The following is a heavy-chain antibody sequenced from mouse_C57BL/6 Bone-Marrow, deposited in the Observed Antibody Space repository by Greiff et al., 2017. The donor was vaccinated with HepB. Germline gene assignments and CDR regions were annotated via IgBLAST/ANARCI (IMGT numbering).Heavy chain of an antibody. V-gene: IGHV3-6*01. CDR1: GYSITSGYY. D-gene: IGHD1-1*01. J-gene: IGHJ2*01. CDR2: ISYDGSN. CDR3: ARDGPITTVVATNFDY. Sequence: EVQLQESGPGLVKPSQSLSLTCSVTGYSITSGYYWNWIRQFPGNKLEWMGYISYDGSNNYNPSLKNRISITRDTAKNQFFLKLNSVTTEDTATYYCARDGPITTVVATNFDYWGQGTTLTVSS.